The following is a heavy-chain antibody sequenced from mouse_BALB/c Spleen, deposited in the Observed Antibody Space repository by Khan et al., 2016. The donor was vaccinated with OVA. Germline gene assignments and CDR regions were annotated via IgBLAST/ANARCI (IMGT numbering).Heavy chain of an antibody. V-gene: IGHV9-3-1*01. D-gene: IGHD2-10*01. CDR2: INTYTGEP. Sequence: QIQLVQSGPELKKPGETVKISCKASGYTFTNYGMNWVKQSPGKALKWMGWINTYTGEPTYADDFKGRFAFSLETSASTAYLQINNLKNEDTATYFGARPPYFSYTLAHWGQGTSVTVSS. CDR1: GYTFTNYG. J-gene: IGHJ4*01. CDR3: ARPPYFSYTLAH.